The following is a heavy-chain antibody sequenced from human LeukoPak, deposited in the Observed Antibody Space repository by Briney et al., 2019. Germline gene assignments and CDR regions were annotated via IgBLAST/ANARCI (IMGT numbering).Heavy chain of an antibody. V-gene: IGHV4-59*01. CDR3: ARQPRSWFTSFDS. J-gene: IGHJ4*02. Sequence: PSETLSLTCTVSGGSLSSYFWSWIRQPPGKGLEWIAYIYYSGSTNYNPSLKSRVTISVDTSKNQFSLKLGSVTAADTAVYYCARQPRSWFTSFDSWGQGTLVTVSS. D-gene: IGHD6-13*01. CDR1: GGSLSSYF. CDR2: IYYSGST.